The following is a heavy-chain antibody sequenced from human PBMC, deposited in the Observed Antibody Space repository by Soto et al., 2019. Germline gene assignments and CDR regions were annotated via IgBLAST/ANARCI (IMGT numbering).Heavy chain of an antibody. CDR2: INPGDSDT. J-gene: IGHJ5*02. Sequence: PGESLKISCKGSGYSFSTYWIGWVRQMPGKGLEWMAIINPGDSDTRYSPSFQGQVTISADKSISTAYLQWSSLKASDTAMYYCARWPMGPNGNWFDPLGQGNLVTVSS. CDR3: ARWPMGPNGNWFDP. CDR1: GYSFSTYW. V-gene: IGHV5-51*01. D-gene: IGHD1-1*01.